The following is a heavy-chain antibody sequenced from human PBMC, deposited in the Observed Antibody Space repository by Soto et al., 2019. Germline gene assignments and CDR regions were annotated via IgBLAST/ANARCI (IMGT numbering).Heavy chain of an antibody. CDR2: ISGSGGST. J-gene: IGHJ4*02. CDR1: GFTFSSYA. CDR3: AKDSRHDSVGFAIVFDY. V-gene: IGHV3-23*01. D-gene: IGHD3-22*01. Sequence: GGSLRLSCAASGFTFSSYAMSWVRQAPGKGLEWVSAISGSGGSTYYADSVKGRFTISRDNSKNTLYLQMNSLRAEDTAVYFCAKDSRHDSVGFAIVFDYWGQGTLVTVSS.